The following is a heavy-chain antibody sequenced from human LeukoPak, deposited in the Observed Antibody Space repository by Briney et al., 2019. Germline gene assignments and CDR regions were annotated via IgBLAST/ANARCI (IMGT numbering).Heavy chain of an antibody. CDR3: ARYITMVRGGSWFDP. CDR2: MNPDSGNT. D-gene: IGHD3-10*01. Sequence: SVKVSCKASGYTFTNSDINWVRQAAGQGLEWMGWMNPDSGNTGYARNFQGRVTMTRNTSISTAYMELSSLRSEDTAVYYCARYITMVRGGSWFDPWGQGTLVTVSS. CDR1: GYTFTNSD. V-gene: IGHV1-8*01. J-gene: IGHJ5*02.